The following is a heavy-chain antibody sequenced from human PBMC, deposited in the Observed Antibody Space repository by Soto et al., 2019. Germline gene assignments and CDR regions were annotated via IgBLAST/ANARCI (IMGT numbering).Heavy chain of an antibody. D-gene: IGHD4-17*01. CDR1: GFTFSSYG. J-gene: IGHJ4*02. CDR2: ISYDGSNK. Sequence: GSLRLSCAASGFTFSSYGMHWVRQAPGKGLEWVAVISYDGSNKYYADSVKGRFAISRDNSKNTLYLQMNSLRAEDTAVYYCAKDLDYGDYRLGYYFDYWGQGTLVTVSS. CDR3: AKDLDYGDYRLGYYFDY. V-gene: IGHV3-30*18.